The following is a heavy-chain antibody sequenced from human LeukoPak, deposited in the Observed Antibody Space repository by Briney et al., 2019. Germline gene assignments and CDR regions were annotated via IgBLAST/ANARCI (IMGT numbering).Heavy chain of an antibody. V-gene: IGHV3-74*01. CDR1: GFTFSSYW. CDR2: VNSDGTGT. J-gene: IGHJ6*03. CDR3: IRTLIVATSPYMDV. Sequence: GGSLRLSCAASGFTFSSYWMHWVRHAPGKGQVWVSRVNSDGTGTTYADSVEGRFTISRDNAKNTVHLQMNSLRAEDTAIYYCIRTLIVATSPYMDVWGKGTTVTVS. D-gene: IGHD5-12*01.